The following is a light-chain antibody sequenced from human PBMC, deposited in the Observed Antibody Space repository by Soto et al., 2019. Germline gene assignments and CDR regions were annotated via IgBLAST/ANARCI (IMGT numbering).Light chain of an antibody. CDR2: DVN. J-gene: IGLJ1*01. Sequence: QSVLTQPRSVSGSPGQSVTISCTGVSSDVGTFNYVSWYQQYPGKAPKLMIYDVNKRPSAVPDRFSGSKSGNTASLTISGLQAEDEADYYCCSYAGSYTYVFGTGTKLTVL. V-gene: IGLV2-11*01. CDR3: CSYAGSYTYV. CDR1: SSDVGTFNY.